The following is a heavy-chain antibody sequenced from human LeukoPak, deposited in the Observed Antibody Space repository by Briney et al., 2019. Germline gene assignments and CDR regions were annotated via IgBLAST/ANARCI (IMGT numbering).Heavy chain of an antibody. CDR1: GFTFSSYG. D-gene: IGHD5-24*01. CDR3: ARGRNGYNIFPGDY. CDR2: IWYDGSNK. Sequence: PGRSLRLSCAASGFTFSSYGMHWVRQAPGKGLEWVAVIWYDGSNKYYADSVKGRFTISRDNSKNTLYLQMNSLGAEDTAVYYCARGRNGYNIFPGDYWGQGTLVTVSS. J-gene: IGHJ4*02. V-gene: IGHV3-33*01.